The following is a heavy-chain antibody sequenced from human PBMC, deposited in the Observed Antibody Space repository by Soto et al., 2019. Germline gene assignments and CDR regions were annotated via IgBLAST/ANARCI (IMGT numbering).Heavy chain of an antibody. D-gene: IGHD2-15*01. Sequence: SETLSLTCTVSGYSLSSGYHWAWIRQPPGKGLEWLGSVHYSGNTYYNPSLKSRLTISVDKSKNQFSLNLSSVTAADTAVYYCARQDRVVAEGRWFDPWGQGTLVTVSS. CDR1: GYSLSSGYH. CDR3: ARQDRVVAEGRWFDP. V-gene: IGHV4-38-2*02. J-gene: IGHJ5*02. CDR2: VHYSGNT.